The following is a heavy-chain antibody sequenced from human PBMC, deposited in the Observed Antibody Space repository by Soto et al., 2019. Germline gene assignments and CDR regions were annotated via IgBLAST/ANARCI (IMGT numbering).Heavy chain of an antibody. V-gene: IGHV1-2*02. CDR2: INPNSGGT. J-gene: IGHJ4*02. D-gene: IGHD3-16*01. Sequence: ASVKVSCKASGYTFTGYYMHWVRQAPGQGLEWMGWINPNSGGTNYAQKFQGRVTMTRDTSISTAYMELSRLRSDDTAVYYCARNRRMITFGGVILLGYWGQGTLVTVSS. CDR3: ARNRRMITFGGVILLGY. CDR1: GYTFTGYY.